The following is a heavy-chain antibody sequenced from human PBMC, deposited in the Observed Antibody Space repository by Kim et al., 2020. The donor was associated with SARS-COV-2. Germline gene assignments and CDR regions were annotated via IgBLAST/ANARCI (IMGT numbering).Heavy chain of an antibody. CDR3: VRDSSGYYFDY. Sequence: TIYKPSPKSRGTISVDMSKSQFSLKLSSVTAADTAVYYCVRDSSGYYFDYWGQGTLVTVSS. CDR2: T. V-gene: IGHV4-59*12. D-gene: IGHD3-22*01. J-gene: IGHJ4*02.